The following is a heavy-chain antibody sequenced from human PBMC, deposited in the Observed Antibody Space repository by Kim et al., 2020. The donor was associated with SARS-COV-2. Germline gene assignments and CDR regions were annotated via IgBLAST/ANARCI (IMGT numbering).Heavy chain of an antibody. CDR3: ARDEARGIAARPRFDY. Sequence: SGKGRFTISRDNSKNTLYLQMNSLRAEDTAVYYCARDEARGIAARPRFDYWGQGTLVTVSS. V-gene: IGHV3-30*07. D-gene: IGHD6-6*01. J-gene: IGHJ4*02.